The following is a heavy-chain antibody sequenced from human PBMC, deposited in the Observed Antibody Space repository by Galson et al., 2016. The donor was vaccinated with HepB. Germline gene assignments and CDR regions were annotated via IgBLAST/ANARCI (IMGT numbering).Heavy chain of an antibody. CDR1: GYTFTSYY. CDR2: INPSGGST. J-gene: IGHJ4*02. CDR3: ARNAMYCSSTSCSTYYFDY. Sequence: SVKVSCKASGYTFTSYYMHWVRQAPGQGLEWMGIINPSGGSTSYAQKLQGRATMTRDTSTSTVYMELSSLRSEDTAVYYCARNAMYCSSTSCSTYYFDYWGQGTLVTVSS. D-gene: IGHD2-2*01. V-gene: IGHV1-46*01.